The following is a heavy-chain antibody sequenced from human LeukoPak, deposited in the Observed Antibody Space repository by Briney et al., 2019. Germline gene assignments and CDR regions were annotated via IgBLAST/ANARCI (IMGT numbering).Heavy chain of an antibody. CDR3: AWGARYFELGAFDI. CDR2: IKQDGSER. CDR1: GFTFSSYW. Sequence: GGSLRLSCAASGFTFSSYWMSWVRQAPGKGLEWVANIKQDGSERYYVDSVKGRFTISRDNAKNSLYLQMNSLRAEDTAVYYCAWGARYFELGAFDIWGQGTMVTVSS. V-gene: IGHV3-7*03. D-gene: IGHD3-9*01. J-gene: IGHJ3*02.